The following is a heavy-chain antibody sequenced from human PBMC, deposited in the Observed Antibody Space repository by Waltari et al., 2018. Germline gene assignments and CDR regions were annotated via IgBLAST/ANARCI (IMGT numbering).Heavy chain of an antibody. V-gene: IGHV4-39*01. CDR2: IYYSGST. J-gene: IGHJ4*02. Sequence: QLQLQESGPGLVKPSETLSLTCTVSGGSISSSRYYWGWIRQPPGKGLEWIGSIYYSGSTYYNPSLKSRVTISVDTSKNQFSLKLSSVTAADTAVYYCARHPPAYSSYYFDYWGQGTLVTVSS. D-gene: IGHD6-6*01. CDR3: ARHPPAYSSYYFDY. CDR1: GGSISSSRYY.